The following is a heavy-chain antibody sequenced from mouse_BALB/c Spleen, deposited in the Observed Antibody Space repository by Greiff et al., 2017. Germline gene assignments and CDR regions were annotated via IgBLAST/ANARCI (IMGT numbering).Heavy chain of an antibody. Sequence: VMLVESGPGLVAPSQSLSITCTVSGFSLTSYGVHWVRQPPGKGLEWLGVIWAGGSTNYNSALMSRLSISKDNSKSQVFLKMNSLQTDDTAMYYCARDRDGNYGWFAYWGQGTLVTVSA. CDR2: IWAGGST. J-gene: IGHJ3*01. V-gene: IGHV2-9*02. CDR1: GFSLTSYG. D-gene: IGHD2-1*01. CDR3: ARDRDGNYGWFAY.